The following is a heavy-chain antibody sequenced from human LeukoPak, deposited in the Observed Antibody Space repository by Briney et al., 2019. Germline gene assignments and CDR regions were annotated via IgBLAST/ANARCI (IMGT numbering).Heavy chain of an antibody. CDR3: ARDRFLSGSYFDYYYGMDV. D-gene: IGHD1-26*01. V-gene: IGHV1-46*01. J-gene: IGHJ6*02. Sequence: ASVKVSCKASGDTFTSYYMHWVRQAPGQGLEWMGIINPSGGSASYAQKFQGRVTTTRDTSTSTVYMELSSLRSEDTAVYYCARDRFLSGSYFDYYYGMDVWGQGTTVTVSS. CDR1: GDTFTSYY. CDR2: INPSGGSA.